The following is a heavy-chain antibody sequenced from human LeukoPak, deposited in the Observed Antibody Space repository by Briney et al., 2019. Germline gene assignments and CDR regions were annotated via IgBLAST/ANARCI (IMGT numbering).Heavy chain of an antibody. CDR2: ISVYNGNT. CDR3: VRAYGYCSSTSCQYAYYYYGMDV. CDR1: GYTFTNYG. Sequence: ASVKVSCKASGYTFTNYGISWVRQAPGQGLEWMGWISVYNGNTNYAENLQGRVTVTTDTSTNTAYMELRSLRSEDTAVYYCVRAYGYCSSTSCQYAYYYYGMDVWGKGTTVTVSS. D-gene: IGHD2-2*03. J-gene: IGHJ6*04. V-gene: IGHV1-18*04.